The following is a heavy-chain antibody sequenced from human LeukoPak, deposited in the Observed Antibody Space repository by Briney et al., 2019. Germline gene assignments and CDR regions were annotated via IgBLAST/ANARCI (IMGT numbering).Heavy chain of an antibody. J-gene: IGHJ3*01. V-gene: IGHV3-53*05. CDR2: IYSGDST. CDR3: AQQGVVGAFDV. D-gene: IGHD2-15*01. Sequence: GGSLRLSCAASGFSVSYNYMAWVRQSPGKGLEWVSIIYSGDSTYYADSVKGRFTISRDSAKNTISLQMNSLRSGDTAIYYCAQQGVVGAFDVWGQGTMVTVSS. CDR1: GFSVSYNY.